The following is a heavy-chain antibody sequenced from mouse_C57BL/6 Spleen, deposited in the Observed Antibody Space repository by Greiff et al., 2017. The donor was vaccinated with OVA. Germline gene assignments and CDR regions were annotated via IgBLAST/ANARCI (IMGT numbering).Heavy chain of an antibody. CDR1: GFSLSTSGMG. Sequence: VTLKVSGPGILQSSQTLSLTCSFSGFSLSTSGMGVSWIRQPSGKGLEWLAHIYWDDAKRYNPSLKSRLTISKDTSRYQVFLKITSVDTADTATYYCARSDDYDEGGYFDYWGQGTTLTVSS. D-gene: IGHD2-4*01. CDR2: IYWDDAK. V-gene: IGHV8-12*01. CDR3: ARSDDYDEGGYFDY. J-gene: IGHJ2*01.